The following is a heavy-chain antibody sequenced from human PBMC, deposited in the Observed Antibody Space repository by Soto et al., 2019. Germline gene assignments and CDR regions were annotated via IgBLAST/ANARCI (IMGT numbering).Heavy chain of an antibody. D-gene: IGHD3-22*01. Sequence: ASVKVSCKASGYTFTSYGISWVRQAPGQGLEWMGWISAYNGNTNYAQKLQGRVTMTTDTSTSAAYMELRSLRSDDTAVYYCARDLNPNYYYDSSGYYYSAFDIWGQGTMVTVSS. J-gene: IGHJ3*02. V-gene: IGHV1-18*01. CDR3: ARDLNPNYYYDSSGYYYSAFDI. CDR2: ISAYNGNT. CDR1: GYTFTSYG.